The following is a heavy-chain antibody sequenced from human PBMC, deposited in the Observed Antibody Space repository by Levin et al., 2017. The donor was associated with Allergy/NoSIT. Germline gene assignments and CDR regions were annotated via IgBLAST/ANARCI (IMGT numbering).Heavy chain of an antibody. CDR2: FNPNSGGA. Sequence: ASVKVSCKTSGYTFTDYCMHWVRQAPGQGLEWMGWFNPNSGGADYEQKFQGRVTMTSDTSISTAYMELSRLRSDDTAVYYCARDRGDFGGNNPDYCFDCWGQGTLVTVTP. CDR3: ARDRGDFGGNNPDYCFDC. V-gene: IGHV1-2*02. D-gene: IGHD1/OR15-1a*01. J-gene: IGHJ4*02. CDR1: GYTFTDYC.